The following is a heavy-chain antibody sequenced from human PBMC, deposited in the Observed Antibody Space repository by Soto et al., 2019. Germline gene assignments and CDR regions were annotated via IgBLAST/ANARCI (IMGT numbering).Heavy chain of an antibody. D-gene: IGHD5-12*01. J-gene: IGHJ6*02. CDR2: IIPIFGTA. CDR3: ARERWLRLPGGFNYGMDV. V-gene: IGHV1-69*13. CDR1: GGTFSSYA. Sequence: SVKVSCKASGGTFSSYAISWVRQAPGQGLEWMGGIIPIFGTANYAQKFQGRVTITADESTSTAYMELSSLRSEDTAVYYCARERWLRLPGGFNYGMDVWGQGTTVTVSS.